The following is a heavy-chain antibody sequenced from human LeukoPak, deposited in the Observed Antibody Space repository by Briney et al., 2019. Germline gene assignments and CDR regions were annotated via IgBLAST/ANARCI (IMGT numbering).Heavy chain of an antibody. CDR1: GYTFTSYD. V-gene: IGHV1-8*03. CDR3: ARTMTTGEVVY. J-gene: IGHJ4*02. Sequence: ASVKVSCKASGYTFTSYDINWVRQATGQGLEWMGWMNPNSGNTGYAQKFQGGVTITRNTSISTAYMELSSLRSEDTAVYYCARTMTTGEVVYWGQGTLVTVSS. D-gene: IGHD4-17*01. CDR2: MNPNSGNT.